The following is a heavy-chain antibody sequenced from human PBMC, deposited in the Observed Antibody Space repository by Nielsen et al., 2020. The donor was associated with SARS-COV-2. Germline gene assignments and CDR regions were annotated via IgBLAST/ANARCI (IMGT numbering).Heavy chain of an antibody. CDR1: GFTFSSYW. CDR2: IKQDGSEK. D-gene: IGHD3-22*01. Sequence: GESLKISCAASGFTFSSYWMSWVRQAPGKGLEWVANIKQDGSEKYYVDSVKGRFTISRDNAKNSLYLQMNSLRAEDTAVYYCARTKEGYYDSSGYYHYYYYYMDVWGKGTTVTVSS. CDR3: ARTKEGYYDSSGYYHYYYYYMDV. J-gene: IGHJ6*03. V-gene: IGHV3-7*04.